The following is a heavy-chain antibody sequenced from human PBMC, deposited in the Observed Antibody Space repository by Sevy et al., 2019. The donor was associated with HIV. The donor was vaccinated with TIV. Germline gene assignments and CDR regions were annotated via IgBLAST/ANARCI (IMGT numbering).Heavy chain of an antibody. CDR2: FDPEDGET. Sequence: ASVKVSCKVSGYTLTELSMHWVRQAPGKGLEWMGGFDPEDGETIYAQKFQGRVTMTEDTSTDTAYMKRSSLRSEDTAVDYCATGDPRDRGGYLTYYYYGMDVWGQGTTVTVSS. V-gene: IGHV1-24*01. CDR1: GYTLTELS. D-gene: IGHD3-22*01. CDR3: ATGDPRDRGGYLTYYYYGMDV. J-gene: IGHJ6*02.